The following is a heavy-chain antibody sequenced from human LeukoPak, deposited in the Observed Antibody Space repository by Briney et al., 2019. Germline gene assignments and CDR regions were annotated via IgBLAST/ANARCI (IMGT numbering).Heavy chain of an antibody. J-gene: IGHJ2*01. D-gene: IGHD3-22*01. V-gene: IGHV4-61*08. CDR1: GGSISSGGYS. Sequence: PSETLSLTCAVSGGSISSGGYSWSWIRQPPGKGLEWIGYIYYSGSTNYNPSLKSRVTISVDTSKKQFSLKLSSVTAADTAVYSCARARYYESSGYPNWYFDLWGRGTQVTVSS. CDR3: ARARYYESSGYPNWYFDL. CDR2: IYYSGST.